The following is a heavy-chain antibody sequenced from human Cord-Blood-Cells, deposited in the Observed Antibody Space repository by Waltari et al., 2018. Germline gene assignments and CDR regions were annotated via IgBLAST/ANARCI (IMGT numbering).Heavy chain of an antibody. J-gene: IGHJ3*02. Sequence: QVQLQQSGPGLVKPSQTLSLTCALSGDSVASNSAAWNWIRQSPSTGLEWLGRKYYRTKWYNDYAVSVKSRITISPDTSKNQFSLQMNAVTPEDTAVYYCARDLLWFGELLYAFDIWCQGTMVTVSS. CDR2: KYYRTKWYN. V-gene: IGHV6-1*01. CDR1: GDSVASNSAA. D-gene: IGHD3-10*01. CDR3: ARDLLWFGELLYAFDI.